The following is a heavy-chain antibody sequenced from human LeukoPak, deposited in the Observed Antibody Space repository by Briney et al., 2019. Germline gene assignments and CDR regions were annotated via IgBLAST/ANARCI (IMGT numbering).Heavy chain of an antibody. V-gene: IGHV1-2*02. CDR1: GYTFTDYY. Sequence: ASVKVSCKASGYTFTDYYMLWVRQAPGQGLEWMGWINPNSGGTNSAQKFQGRVTVTRDTSISTAYMELSRLSSDDTAVYYCARDREVRRLLLGDVFDIWGQGTMVTVFS. CDR3: ARDREVRRLLLGDVFDI. D-gene: IGHD2-15*01. J-gene: IGHJ3*02. CDR2: INPNSGGT.